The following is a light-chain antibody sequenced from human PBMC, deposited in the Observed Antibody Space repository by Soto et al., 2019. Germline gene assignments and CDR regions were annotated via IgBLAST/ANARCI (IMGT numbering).Light chain of an antibody. CDR1: QSVSSN. J-gene: IGKJ1*01. Sequence: EIGMTQSPATLSVSPGERATLSCRASQSVSSNLAWYQQKRGQAPRLLIYGASTRATGIPARFSGSGSGTEFTLTISSLQSEDFAVYYCQQYNNWPPGTFGQGTKVEIK. CDR2: GAS. V-gene: IGKV3-15*01. CDR3: QQYNNWPPGT.